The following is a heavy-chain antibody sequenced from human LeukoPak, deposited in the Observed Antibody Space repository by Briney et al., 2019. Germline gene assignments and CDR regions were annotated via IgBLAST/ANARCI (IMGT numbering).Heavy chain of an antibody. CDR2: VYNSGGT. D-gene: IGHD1-26*01. J-gene: IGHJ5*01. CDR1: GGSISGSSYY. Sequence: PSETLSLTCTVSGGSISGSSYYWGWIRQPPGKGLEWIGGVYNSGGTSYNPSLKSRVIISKDTSKDQVSLRLSSVTVADTAVYCCARHRVVGTTRGRGFDSWGQGTLVIVSS. CDR3: ARHRVVGTTRGRGFDS. V-gene: IGHV4-39*01.